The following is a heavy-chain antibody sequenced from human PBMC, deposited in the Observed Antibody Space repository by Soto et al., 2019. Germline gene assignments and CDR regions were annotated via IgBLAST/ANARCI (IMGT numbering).Heavy chain of an antibody. Sequence: GASVNVSCKSSGYTLNTYYIHWVRQAPGQGPECMGIINPRGGGTTYAQNFQDRVTMTSDTSSSTVYMELSSLRSEDTAVYYCARGGGFSPYYYNLDVWGQGTTVTVSS. CDR1: GYTLNTYY. D-gene: IGHD2-15*01. V-gene: IGHV1-46*02. CDR2: INPRGGGT. CDR3: ARGGGFSPYYYNLDV. J-gene: IGHJ6*02.